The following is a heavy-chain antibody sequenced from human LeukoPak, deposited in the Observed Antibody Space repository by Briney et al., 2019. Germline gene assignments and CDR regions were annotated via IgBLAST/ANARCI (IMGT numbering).Heavy chain of an antibody. CDR3: AELGITMIGGV. Sequence: GGSLRLSCAASGFTFSSYDMNWVRQAPGKGLEWVSSISSSGSTIYYADSVKGRFTISRDNAKNSLYLQMNSLRAEDTAVYYCAELGITMIGGVWGKGTTVTISS. CDR2: ISSSGSTI. J-gene: IGHJ6*04. CDR1: GFTFSSYD. V-gene: IGHV3-48*03. D-gene: IGHD3-10*02.